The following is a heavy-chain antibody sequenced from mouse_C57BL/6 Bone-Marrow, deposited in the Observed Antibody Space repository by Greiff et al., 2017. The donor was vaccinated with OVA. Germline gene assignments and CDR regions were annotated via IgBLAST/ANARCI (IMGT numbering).Heavy chain of an antibody. Sequence: EVQLQQSGPVLVKPGASVKMSCKASGYTFTDYYMNWVKQSHGKSLEWIGVINPYNGGTSYNQKFKGKATLIVDKSSNTDYMELNSLTSEGSAVYYCARAEGYWGQGTTLTVSS. CDR3: ARAEGY. CDR2: INPYNGGT. J-gene: IGHJ2*01. CDR1: GYTFTDYY. V-gene: IGHV1-19*01.